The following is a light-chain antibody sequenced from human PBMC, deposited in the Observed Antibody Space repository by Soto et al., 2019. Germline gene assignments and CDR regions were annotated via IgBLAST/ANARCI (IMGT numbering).Light chain of an antibody. CDR1: PSVSSY. V-gene: IGKV3-11*01. CDR2: DAS. J-gene: IGKJ5*01. CDR3: QQRSNWPPAIT. Sequence: EIVLTQSPATLSLSPGERATLSCRASPSVSSYLAWYQQKPGQAPRLLLYDASNRATGIPARFSGSGSGTDFTLTISSLEPEDCAVDYCQQRSNWPPAITCGQGTRLEIK.